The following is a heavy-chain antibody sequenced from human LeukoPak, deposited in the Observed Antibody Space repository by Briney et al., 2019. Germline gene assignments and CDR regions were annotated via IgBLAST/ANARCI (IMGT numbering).Heavy chain of an antibody. V-gene: IGHV1-69*13. D-gene: IGHD2-2*01. CDR2: IIPIFGTA. J-gene: IGHJ3*02. Sequence: SVKVSCKASGGTFSSYAISWVRQAPGQGLEWMGGIIPIFGTANYAQKFQGRVTITADESTSTAYMELSSLRSEATAVYYCARARRVYCSSTSCYGSAFDIWGQGTMVTVSS. CDR1: GGTFSSYA. CDR3: ARARRVYCSSTSCYGSAFDI.